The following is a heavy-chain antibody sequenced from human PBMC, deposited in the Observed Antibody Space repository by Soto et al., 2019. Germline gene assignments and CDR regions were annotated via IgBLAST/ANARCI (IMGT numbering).Heavy chain of an antibody. J-gene: IGHJ4*02. CDR1: GGTFSSYA. CDR3: ATPGPPYDSSGYYYYFDY. CDR2: IIPIFGTA. D-gene: IGHD3-22*01. Sequence: SVKVSCKASGGTFSSYAISWVRQAPGQGLEWMGGIIPIFGTANYAQKFQGRATITADKSTSTAYMELSSLRSEDTAVYYCATPGPPYDSSGYYYYFDYWGQRTLVTVSS. V-gene: IGHV1-69*06.